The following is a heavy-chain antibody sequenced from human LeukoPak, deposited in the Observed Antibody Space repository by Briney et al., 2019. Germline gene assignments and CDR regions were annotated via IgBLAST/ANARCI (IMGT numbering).Heavy chain of an antibody. CDR3: ARDGGIVVVPAARGWYFDL. CDR2: INHSGST. D-gene: IGHD2-2*01. V-gene: IGHV4-34*01. CDR1: GGSFSGYY. Sequence: SETLSLTCAVYGGSFSGYYWSWIRQPPGKGLEWIGEINHSGSTNYNPSLKSRVTISVDTSKNQFSLKLSSVTAADTAVYYCARDGGIVVVPAARGWYFDLWGRGTLVTVSS. J-gene: IGHJ2*01.